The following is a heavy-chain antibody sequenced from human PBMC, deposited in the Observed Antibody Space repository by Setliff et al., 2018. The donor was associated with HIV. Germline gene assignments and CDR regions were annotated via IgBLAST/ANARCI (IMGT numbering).Heavy chain of an antibody. CDR2: I. Sequence: GGSLRLSCAASGFIFRYYAIHWVRQAPGKGLEYVSGIKYADSVKGRFTISRDNSKNTLYLQMNSLRIEDSGAYYCANSYSASGNYHYYDYLDVWGKGTTVTVSS. CDR3: ANSYSASGNYHYYDYLDV. CDR1: GFIFRYYA. V-gene: IGHV3-64*02. J-gene: IGHJ6*03. D-gene: IGHD3-10*01.